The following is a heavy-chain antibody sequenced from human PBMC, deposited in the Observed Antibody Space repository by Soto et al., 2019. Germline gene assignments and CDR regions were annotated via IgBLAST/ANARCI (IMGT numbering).Heavy chain of an antibody. V-gene: IGHV3-23*01. CDR3: AKGSDFTIFTIPPAPDY. Sequence: GGSLRLSCAASGFTFSSYAMSWVRQAPGKGLEWVSAISGSGGSTYYADSVKGRFTISRDNSKNTLYLQMNSLRAEDTAVYYCAKGSDFTIFTIPPAPDYWGQGTLVTVSS. D-gene: IGHD3-9*01. CDR1: GFTFSSYA. CDR2: ISGSGGST. J-gene: IGHJ4*02.